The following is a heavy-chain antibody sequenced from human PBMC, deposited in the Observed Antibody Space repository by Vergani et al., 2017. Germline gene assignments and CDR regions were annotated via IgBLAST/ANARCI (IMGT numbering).Heavy chain of an antibody. CDR3: ARFEFSTGAFDI. CDR1: GGSFRGYF. V-gene: IGHV4-34*01. D-gene: IGHD1-14*01. Sequence: QVQLQQGGAGLLKPSGTLSLTCAVHGGSFRGYFLGWVRQSPGKGLEWVGEINHSGSTTYNPSLKSRVTISVDTSKNQFPLKLSSVTAADTAVYYCARFEFSTGAFDIWGQGTMVTVSS. J-gene: IGHJ3*02. CDR2: INHSGST.